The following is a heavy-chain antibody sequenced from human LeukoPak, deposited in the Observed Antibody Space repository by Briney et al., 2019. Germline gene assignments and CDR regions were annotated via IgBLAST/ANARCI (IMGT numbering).Heavy chain of an antibody. CDR3: ARSRAGSYFDY. D-gene: IGHD1-26*01. CDR1: GFTFSSFS. Sequence: GGSLRLSCAASGFTFSSFSINWVRQAPGKGLEWVSYISSSSSTIYYADSVKGRFTISRDNAKNSLYLQMNSLRAEDTAVYYCARSRAGSYFDYWGQGTLVTVSS. V-gene: IGHV3-48*01. CDR2: ISSSSSTI. J-gene: IGHJ4*02.